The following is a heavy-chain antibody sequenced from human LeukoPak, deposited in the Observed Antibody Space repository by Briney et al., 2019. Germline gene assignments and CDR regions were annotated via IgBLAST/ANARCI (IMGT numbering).Heavy chain of an antibody. J-gene: IGHJ5*02. Sequence: SETLSLTCTVSGGSISSSNYYWGWIRQPPGKGLEWIGSIYYSGRTYYNPSLKSRVTISVDTSKNQFSLKLSSVTAADTAVYYCARAPRILRYSGSYYWFDPWGQGTLVTVSS. D-gene: IGHD1-26*01. CDR2: IYYSGRT. CDR1: GGSISSSNYY. V-gene: IGHV4-39*07. CDR3: ARAPRILRYSGSYYWFDP.